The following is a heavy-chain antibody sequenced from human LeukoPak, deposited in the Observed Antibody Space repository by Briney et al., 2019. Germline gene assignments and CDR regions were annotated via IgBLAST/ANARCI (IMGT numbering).Heavy chain of an antibody. V-gene: IGHV1-18*01. Sequence: ASVKVSCKASGYTFSSYGISWVRQAPGQGLEWMGWISAYNGNTNYAQKFQGRVTMTTDTSTNTAYMELRSLRSDDTAVYYCARLYHLPYFYYYYVDVWGTGTTVTISS. D-gene: IGHD2-2*01. J-gene: IGHJ6*03. CDR1: GYTFSSYG. CDR2: ISAYNGNT. CDR3: ARLYHLPYFYYYYVDV.